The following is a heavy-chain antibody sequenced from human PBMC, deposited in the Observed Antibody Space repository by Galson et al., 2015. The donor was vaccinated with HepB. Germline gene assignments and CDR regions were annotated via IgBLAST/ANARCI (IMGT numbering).Heavy chain of an antibody. V-gene: IGHV4-4*02. CDR1: DDSISNDRW. J-gene: IGHJ4*02. CDR2: AYHSGGT. CDR3: ARAKEGRGYFDY. D-gene: IGHD3-10*01. Sequence: SEHLSLTCAVSDDSISNDRWWSWVRQPPGEGLEWIGEAYHSGGTNYRPSLKSRVTLSVDKSKNQFSLKLTSVTAADTAVYYCARAKEGRGYFDYWGQGTLVTGSS.